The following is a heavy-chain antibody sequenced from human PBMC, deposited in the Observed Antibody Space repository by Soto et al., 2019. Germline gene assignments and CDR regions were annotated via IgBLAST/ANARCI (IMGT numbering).Heavy chain of an antibody. CDR3: GRGRYGDY. D-gene: IGHD1-1*01. CDR1: GYAFTTYG. J-gene: IGHJ4*02. Sequence: QVHLVQFGAEVKKPGASVKVSCKGSGYAFTTYGITWVRQAPGQGLEWMGWISAHNGNTNYAQKLQGRDNVTSHTSTSTAYMELRSLGSDDAAVYYCGRGRYGDYWGQGALVTVSS. CDR2: ISAHNGNT. V-gene: IGHV1-18*01.